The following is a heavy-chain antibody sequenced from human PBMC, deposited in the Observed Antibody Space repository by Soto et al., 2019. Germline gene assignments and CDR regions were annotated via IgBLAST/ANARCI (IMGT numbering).Heavy chain of an antibody. J-gene: IGHJ6*02. D-gene: IGHD2-15*01. CDR2: IDPSDSYT. V-gene: IGHV5-10-1*01. CDR3: ASGCSGGICYLDGDYYYYGMDV. CDR1: GYTFPNYW. Sequence: GSSLNTSCKGSGYTFPNYWINWVRQVPGKGLEWMGRIDPSDSYTNYSPSFEGRVIISADKSISTAYVQWSSLKASDTAMYYCASGCSGGICYLDGDYYYYGMDVWGQGTTVTVS.